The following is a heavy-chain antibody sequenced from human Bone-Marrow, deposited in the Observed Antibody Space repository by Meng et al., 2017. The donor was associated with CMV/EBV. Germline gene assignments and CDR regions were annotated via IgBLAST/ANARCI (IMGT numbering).Heavy chain of an antibody. CDR1: GGSISSSNSYH. V-gene: IGHV4-39*07. Sequence: GSLRLSCSVSGGSISSSNSYHWAWIRQPPGKGMEWIGNIFYSGTTYYNPSLESRVTISLDTSKNQFSLKLTSVTAADTAVYYCARDRRLQRTTGGGMDVWGQGATVTLSS. J-gene: IGHJ6*02. CDR2: IFYSGTT. CDR3: ARDRRLQRTTGGGMDV. D-gene: IGHD1-14*01.